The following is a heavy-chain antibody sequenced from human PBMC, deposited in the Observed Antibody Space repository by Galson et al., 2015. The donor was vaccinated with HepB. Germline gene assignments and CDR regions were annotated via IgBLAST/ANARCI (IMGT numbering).Heavy chain of an antibody. Sequence: SLRLSCAASGFTFSNAWMSWVRQAPGKGLEWVGRIKSKTDGGTTDYAAPVKGRFTISRDDSKNTLYLQMNSLKTEDTAVYYCTTDWAGRFGPFYYFDYWGQGTLVTVSS. CDR2: IKSKTDGGTT. CDR3: TTDWAGRFGPFYYFDY. J-gene: IGHJ4*02. V-gene: IGHV3-15*01. D-gene: IGHD3-10*01. CDR1: GFTFSNAW.